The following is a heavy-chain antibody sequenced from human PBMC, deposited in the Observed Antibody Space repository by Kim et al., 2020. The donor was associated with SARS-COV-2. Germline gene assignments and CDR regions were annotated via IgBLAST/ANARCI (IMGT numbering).Heavy chain of an antibody. V-gene: IGHV4-34*01. CDR3: ARGSSSTAAGYRYYFDY. J-gene: IGHJ4*02. Sequence: LKSRFTISVDTSKNQFSLKLSSVTAADTAVYYCARGSSSTAAGYRYYFDYWGQGTLVTVSS. D-gene: IGHD6-13*01.